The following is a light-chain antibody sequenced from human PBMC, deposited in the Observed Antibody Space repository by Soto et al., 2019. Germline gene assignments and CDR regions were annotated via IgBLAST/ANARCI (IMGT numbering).Light chain of an antibody. CDR3: QTWDSSIVV. CDR1: KLGEKF. V-gene: IGLV3-1*01. Sequence: SYELTQPPSVSVSPGQTASITCSGEKLGEKFACWYRQKPGQSPVLVIYQDRKRPSGIPERFSGSNSGNTATLTISGTQAMDEADYYCQTWDSSIVVFGGGTQLTVL. CDR2: QDR. J-gene: IGLJ2*01.